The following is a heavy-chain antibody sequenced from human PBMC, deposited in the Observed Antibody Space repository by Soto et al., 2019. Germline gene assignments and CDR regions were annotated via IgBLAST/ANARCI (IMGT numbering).Heavy chain of an antibody. Sequence: GASVKVSCKASGYTFTSYGISWVRQAPGQGLEWMGWISAYNGNTNYAQKLQGRVTMTTDTSTSTAYMEMRNLRSDDTAVNNYARVLPPFAPWGQGTLVPVSP. V-gene: IGHV1-18*01. CDR3: ARVLPPFAP. J-gene: IGHJ5*02. CDR1: GYTFTSYG. CDR2: ISAYNGNT.